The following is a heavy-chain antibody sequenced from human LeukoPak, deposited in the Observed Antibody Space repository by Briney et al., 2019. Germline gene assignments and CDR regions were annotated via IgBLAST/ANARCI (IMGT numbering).Heavy chain of an antibody. CDR1: GFSFSSYW. Sequence: GGSLRLSCAASGFSFSSYWMNWVRQAPGKGLEWVANIKQDGSEKYYVDSVKGRFTISRDNAKNSLYLQMNSLRAEDTAVYYCASGYYTSGSYLAGYFDYWGQGIVVTVSS. V-gene: IGHV3-7*05. D-gene: IGHD3-10*01. J-gene: IGHJ4*02. CDR3: ASGYYTSGSYLAGYFDY. CDR2: IKQDGSEK.